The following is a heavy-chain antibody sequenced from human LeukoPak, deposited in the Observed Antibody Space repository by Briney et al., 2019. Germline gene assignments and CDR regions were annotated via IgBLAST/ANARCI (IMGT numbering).Heavy chain of an antibody. J-gene: IGHJ4*02. CDR3: ARLAVAGQFDY. CDR1: GGSISSYY. V-gene: IGHV4-59*01. D-gene: IGHD6-19*01. CDR2: IYYSGST. Sequence: PSETLSLTCTVSGGSISSYYWSWIRQPPGKGLEWIGYIYYSGSTNYNPSLKSRVTISVDTSKNQFSLKLSSVTAADTAVYYCARLAVAGQFDYWGQGTLVTASS.